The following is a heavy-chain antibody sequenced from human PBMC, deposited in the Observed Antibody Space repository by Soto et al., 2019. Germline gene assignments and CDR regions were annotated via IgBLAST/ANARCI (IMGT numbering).Heavy chain of an antibody. Sequence: GASVKVSCKASGYTFSSYARHWVRQAPGQRLEWMGIINPGNGSRSYAQKFQGRVTMTRDTSTSTVYMELSSLRSEDTAVYYCARAPTPRDSSGTRISEYFQHWGQGTLVTVSS. J-gene: IGHJ1*01. CDR2: INPGNGSR. V-gene: IGHV1-46*01. D-gene: IGHD3-22*01. CDR1: GYTFSSYA. CDR3: ARAPTPRDSSGTRISEYFQH.